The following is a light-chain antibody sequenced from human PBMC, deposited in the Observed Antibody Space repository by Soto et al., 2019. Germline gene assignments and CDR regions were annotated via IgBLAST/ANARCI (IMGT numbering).Light chain of an antibody. CDR3: QQVDNYPLT. V-gene: IGKV1-9*01. Sequence: DIELTQSPSFLSASVGDRVTISCRASQDISTFLAWYQQKPGKAPKLLIHAASTLQGGVPSRFSGSGSGTDFSLTISCLQPEDFATYYCQQVDNYPLTFGGGTKVEI. J-gene: IGKJ4*01. CDR2: AAS. CDR1: QDISTF.